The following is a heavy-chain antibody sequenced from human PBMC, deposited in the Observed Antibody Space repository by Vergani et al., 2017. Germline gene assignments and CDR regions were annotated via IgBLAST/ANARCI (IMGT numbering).Heavy chain of an antibody. J-gene: IGHJ3*01. Sequence: QVQLQESGPGLVKPSQTLSLTCTVSGASINNDFYYWIWLRQPAGKGRDWFGRIYVGGIPDYNPSLQSRVSMSVDTSKNQFSLTLTSVTAADTAVYYCARDNKQLRPRAFDLWGQGKMVTGSS. V-gene: IGHV4-61*02. CDR3: ARDNKQLRPRAFDL. D-gene: IGHD4-23*01. CDR1: GASINNDFYY. CDR2: IYVGGIP.